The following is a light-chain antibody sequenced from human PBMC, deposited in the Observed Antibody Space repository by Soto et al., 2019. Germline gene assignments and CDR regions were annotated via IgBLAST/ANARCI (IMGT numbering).Light chain of an antibody. CDR2: EVS. Sequence: QSALTQPASVSGSPGQSITISCSGTSSDVGSYDHVAWYQQFPGKTPKLMIYEVSNRPSGVSSRFSGSKSGNTASLTISGLQAEDEADSYCLSYTGSSTSYVFGSGTNLTVL. CDR3: LSYTGSSTSYV. CDR1: SSDVGSYDH. J-gene: IGLJ1*01. V-gene: IGLV2-14*01.